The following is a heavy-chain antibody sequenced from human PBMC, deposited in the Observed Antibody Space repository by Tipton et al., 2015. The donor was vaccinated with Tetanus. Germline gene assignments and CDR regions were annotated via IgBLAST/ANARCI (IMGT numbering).Heavy chain of an antibody. J-gene: IGHJ6*02. Sequence: TLSLTCTVSGGSISSGGYYWSWIRQHPGKGLEWIGDIYYSGSTYYNPSLKSRVTMSIDTAKNQFSLELTSVTAADTAVYYCAGDFRERSGTYFSYYYTMDVWGQGTTVTVSS. CDR2: IYYSGST. CDR3: AGDFRERSGTYFSYYYTMDV. CDR1: GGSISSGGYY. D-gene: IGHD1-26*01. V-gene: IGHV4-31*03.